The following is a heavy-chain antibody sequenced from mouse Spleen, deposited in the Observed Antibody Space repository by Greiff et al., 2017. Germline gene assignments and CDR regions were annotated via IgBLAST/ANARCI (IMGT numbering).Heavy chain of an antibody. V-gene: IGHV3-6*01. D-gene: IGHD1-1*01. J-gene: IGHJ4*01. CDR3: ARVGSITTMVAAYYYAMDY. Sequence: DVQLQESGPGLVKPSQSLSLTCSVSGYSFTSGYYWKWIRQPPGNQWEWMGYISYDGSNNYNPSFKNRISITRDTSKNQFFLKLNSVTTEDTATYYCARVGSITTMVAAYYYAMDYWGQGTSVTVSS. CDR1: GYSFTSGYY. CDR2: ISYDGSN.